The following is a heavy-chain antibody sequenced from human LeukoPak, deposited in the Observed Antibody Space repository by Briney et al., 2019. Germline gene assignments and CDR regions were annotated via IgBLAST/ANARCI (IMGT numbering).Heavy chain of an antibody. V-gene: IGHV3-74*01. D-gene: IGHD1/OR15-1a*01. Sequence: GGSLRLSCAASGFTFSSYWMHWVRQAPRKGLVWVSRINRDGSSTTYADSVKGRVTISRDNTKNTVYLQMNSLRAEDTAVYYCARGRLWNIDYWGQGTLVTVSS. CDR1: GFTFSSYW. CDR3: ARGRLWNIDY. CDR2: INRDGSST. J-gene: IGHJ4*02.